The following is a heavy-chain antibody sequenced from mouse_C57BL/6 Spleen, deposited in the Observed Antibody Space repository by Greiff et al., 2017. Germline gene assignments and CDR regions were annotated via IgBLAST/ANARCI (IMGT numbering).Heavy chain of an antibody. CDR2: IYPGDGDT. J-gene: IGHJ2*01. D-gene: IGHD1-1*01. CDR1: GYAFSSSW. V-gene: IGHV1-82*01. CDR3: ARKEYYGSSYFDY. Sequence: QVQLKESGPELVKPGASVKISCKASGYAFSSSWMNWVKQRPGKGLEWIGRIYPGDGDTNYNGKFKGKATLTADKSSSTAYLQLSSLTSEDSAVYFCARKEYYGSSYFDYWGQGTTLTVSS.